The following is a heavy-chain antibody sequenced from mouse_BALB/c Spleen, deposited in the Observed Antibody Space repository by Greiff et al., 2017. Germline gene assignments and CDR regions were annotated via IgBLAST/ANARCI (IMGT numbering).Heavy chain of an antibody. J-gene: IGHJ2*01. Sequence: LVKTGASVKISCKASGYSFTGYYMHWVKQSPGKSLEWIGYISCYNGATSYNQKFKGKATFTVDTSSSTAYMQFNSLTSEASAVYYCARGTTTSYFDYWGQGTTLTVSS. CDR2: ISCYNGAT. CDR1: GYSFTGYY. D-gene: IGHD5-5*01. CDR3: ARGTTTSYFDY. V-gene: IGHV1S34*01.